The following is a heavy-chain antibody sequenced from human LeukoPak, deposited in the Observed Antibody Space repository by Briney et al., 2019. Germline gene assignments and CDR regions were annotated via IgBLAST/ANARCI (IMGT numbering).Heavy chain of an antibody. CDR1: GFTFSSYS. V-gene: IGHV3-21*01. J-gene: IGHJ6*03. Sequence: GGSLRLSCAASGFTFSSYSMNWVRQAPGKGLEWVPSISSSSSYIYYADSVKGRFTISRDNAKNSLYLQMNSLRAEDTAVYYCAREHYFYHMDGWGEGTTVTVSS. CDR3: AREHYFYHMDG. CDR2: ISSSSSYI.